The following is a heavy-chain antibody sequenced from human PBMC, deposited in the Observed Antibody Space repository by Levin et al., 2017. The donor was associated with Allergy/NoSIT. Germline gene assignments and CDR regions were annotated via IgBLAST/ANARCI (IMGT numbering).Heavy chain of an antibody. D-gene: IGHD3-16*02. CDR3: ARGGPPNYDYNWGSYRDGYFDY. J-gene: IGHJ4*02. V-gene: IGHV3-49*04. CDR1: GFTFGDYA. Sequence: SCTGSGFTFGDYAMSWVRQAPGKGLEWVGFIRNKAHGGTTEYAASVKGRLTISREDSKSIAYLQMKSLKTEDTAVYFCARGGPPNYDYNWGSYRDGYFDYWGQGTLVTVSS. CDR2: IRNKAHGGTT.